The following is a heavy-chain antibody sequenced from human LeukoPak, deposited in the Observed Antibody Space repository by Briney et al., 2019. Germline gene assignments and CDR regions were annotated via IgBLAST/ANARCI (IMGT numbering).Heavy chain of an antibody. CDR1: GGSISTYC. V-gene: IGHV4-59*08. Sequence: SETLSLTCSISGGSISTYCWSWIRQPPGKGLEWIGYIYYSGNTNYNPSLKSRVTISFDTSKNQFSLKLNSVTAADTAVYYCARRVATAPMYAFDIWGQGTMVTVSS. D-gene: IGHD6-13*01. CDR2: IYYSGNT. J-gene: IGHJ3*02. CDR3: ARRVATAPMYAFDI.